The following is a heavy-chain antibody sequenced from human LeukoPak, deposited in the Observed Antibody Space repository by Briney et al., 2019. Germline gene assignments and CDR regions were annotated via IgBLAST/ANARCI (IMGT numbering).Heavy chain of an antibody. CDR2: INPNSGGT. D-gene: IGHD6-6*01. Sequence: ASVKVSCKASGYTFTGYYMHWVRQSPGQGLEWMGWINPNSGGTNYAQKFQGRVNMTRDTSISTAYMELSRPRSDDTAVYYCAGECSSSGLDYWGQGTLVTVSS. J-gene: IGHJ4*02. CDR3: AGECSSSGLDY. CDR1: GYTFTGYY. V-gene: IGHV1-2*02.